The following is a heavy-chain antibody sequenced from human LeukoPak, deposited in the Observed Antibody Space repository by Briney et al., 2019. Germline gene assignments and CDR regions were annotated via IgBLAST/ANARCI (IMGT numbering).Heavy chain of an antibody. Sequence: SETLSLTCAVYGRSFRGYYWTWIRQPPGKGREWIGEINHSGSTNYNPSLKSPVTISVDTSKNQFSLKLSSVTAADTAVYYCARGSSAFDTYYYYYMDVWGKGTTVTVSS. CDR3: ARGSSAFDTYYYYYMDV. CDR2: INHSGST. J-gene: IGHJ6*03. V-gene: IGHV4-34*01. D-gene: IGHD3-22*01. CDR1: GRSFRGYY.